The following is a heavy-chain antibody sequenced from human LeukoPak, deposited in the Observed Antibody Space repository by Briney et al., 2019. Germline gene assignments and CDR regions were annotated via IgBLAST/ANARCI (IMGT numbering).Heavy chain of an antibody. J-gene: IGHJ4*02. CDR1: GYSFTIYG. CDR3: ARHSSDWEFDY. D-gene: IGHD6-19*01. V-gene: IGHV1-18*01. Sequence: ASVKVSFKCSGYSFTIYGISWMRQAPGQGLERVGWTNAYNGNTNNAQKLQGRVTMTTDTSTSTAYMELRSLRSDDTAENYCARHSSDWEFDYWGQGTLVTVSS. CDR2: TNAYNGNT.